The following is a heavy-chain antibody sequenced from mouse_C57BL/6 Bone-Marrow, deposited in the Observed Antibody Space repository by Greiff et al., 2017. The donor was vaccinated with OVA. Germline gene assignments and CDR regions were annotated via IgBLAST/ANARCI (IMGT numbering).Heavy chain of an antibody. CDR1: GYTFTDYN. D-gene: IGHD1-1*01. V-gene: IGHV1-22*01. J-gene: IGHJ3*01. CDR3: ARDTTVVERAWFAY. Sequence: EVKLLESGPELVKPGASVKMSCKASGYTFTDYNMHWVKQSHGKSLEWIGYINPNNGGTSYNQKFKGKATLTVNKSSSTAYMELRSLTSEDSAVYYCARDTTVVERAWFAYWGQGTLVTVSA. CDR2: INPNNGGT.